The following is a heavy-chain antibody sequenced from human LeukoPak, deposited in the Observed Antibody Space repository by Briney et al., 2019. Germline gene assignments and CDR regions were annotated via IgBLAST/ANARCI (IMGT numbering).Heavy chain of an antibody. CDR2: ISAYNGNT. CDR1: GYTFTSYG. Sequence: ASVKVSCKASGYTFTSYGISWVRQAPGQGLEWMGWISAYNGNTNYAQKLQGRVTMTTDTSTSTAYMELRSLRSDDTAVSYCARPTRPYCRSTSCLPPDYWGQGTLVTVSS. D-gene: IGHD2-2*01. J-gene: IGHJ4*02. CDR3: ARPTRPYCRSTSCLPPDY. V-gene: IGHV1-18*01.